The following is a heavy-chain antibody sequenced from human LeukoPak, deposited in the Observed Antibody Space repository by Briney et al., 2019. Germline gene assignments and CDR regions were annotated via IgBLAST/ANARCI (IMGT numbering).Heavy chain of an antibody. CDR1: GGSISSYY. CDR3: ARGEFNYGSGSARYFDY. J-gene: IGHJ4*02. Sequence: PSETLSLTCTVSGGSISSYYWSWIRQPPGKGLEWIGYIYYSGSTNYNPSLKSRVTISVDTSKNQFSLKLSSVTAADTAVYYCARGEFNYGSGSARYFDYWGQGTLVTVSS. D-gene: IGHD3-10*01. V-gene: IGHV4-59*12. CDR2: IYYSGST.